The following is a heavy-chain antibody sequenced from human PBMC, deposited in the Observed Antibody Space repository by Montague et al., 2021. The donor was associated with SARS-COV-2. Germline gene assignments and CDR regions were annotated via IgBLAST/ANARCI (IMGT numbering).Heavy chain of an antibody. CDR3: ARDTRITMLVVVNRHGMDV. V-gene: IGHV4-39*07. D-gene: IGHD3-22*01. Sequence: SETLSLTCTVSGGAISSSSYYWGWIRQPPGKGLEWIGSIYYSGSTYYNPSLKSRVTISVVTSKNQFSLKLSSVTAADTAVYYCARDTRITMLVVVNRHGMDVWGQGTTVTVSS. CDR1: GGAISSSSYY. J-gene: IGHJ6*02. CDR2: IYYSGST.